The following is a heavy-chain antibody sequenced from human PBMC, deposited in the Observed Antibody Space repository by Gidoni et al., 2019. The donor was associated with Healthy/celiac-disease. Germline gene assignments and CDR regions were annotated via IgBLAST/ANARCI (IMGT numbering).Heavy chain of an antibody. CDR3: ARAGLRMDV. J-gene: IGHJ6*02. V-gene: IGHV4-59*01. Sequence: QVQLQESGPRPVTPAETLSLTCTASGGSISSYYWSWIRQPPGKGLEWIGYIYYSGSTNYNPSIKSRVTISVDTSKNQFSLKLSSVTAADTAVYYCARAGLRMDVWGQGTTVTVSS. CDR1: GGSISSYY. D-gene: IGHD4-17*01. CDR2: IYYSGST.